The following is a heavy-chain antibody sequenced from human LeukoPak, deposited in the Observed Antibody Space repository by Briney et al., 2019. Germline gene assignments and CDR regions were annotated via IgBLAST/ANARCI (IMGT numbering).Heavy chain of an antibody. CDR3: ARGALIAARPNAYYYYGMDV. J-gene: IGHJ6*02. CDR1: GVSISSGDYY. Sequence: SETLSLTCTVSGVSISSGDYYWSWIRQPPGKGLEWIGYIYYSGSTYYNPSLKSRVTISVDTSKNQFSLKLSSVTAADTAVYYCARGALIAARPNAYYYYGMDVWGQGTTVTVSS. V-gene: IGHV4-30-4*01. D-gene: IGHD6-6*01. CDR2: IYYSGST.